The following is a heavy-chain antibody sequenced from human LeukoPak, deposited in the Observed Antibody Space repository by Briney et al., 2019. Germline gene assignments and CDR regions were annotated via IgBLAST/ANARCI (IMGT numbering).Heavy chain of an antibody. CDR2: IYYSGST. CDR3: ATSYSYGSFDY. Sequence: SETLSLTCTVSGGSISSYYWSWIRQPPGKGLEWIGYIYYSGSTNYNPSLKNRVTISVDTSKNQFSLKLSSVTAADTAVYYCATSYSYGSFDYWGQGTLVTVSS. V-gene: IGHV4-59*01. CDR1: GGSISSYY. D-gene: IGHD5-18*01. J-gene: IGHJ4*02.